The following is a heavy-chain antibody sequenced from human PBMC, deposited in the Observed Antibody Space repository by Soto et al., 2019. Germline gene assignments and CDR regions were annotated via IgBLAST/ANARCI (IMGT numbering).Heavy chain of an antibody. CDR3: VKDESINWYSGHFRH. J-gene: IGHJ1*01. CDR2: INWNSGSI. D-gene: IGHD6-13*01. V-gene: IGHV3-9*01. CDR1: GFTFDDYA. Sequence: LRLSCAASGFTFDDYAMHWVRQVPGKGLEWVSGINWNSGSIGYGDSVKGRFAIPRDNAKNSLHLQMNSLSAEDTAFYYCVKDESINWYSGHFRHWGQGTLVTVSS.